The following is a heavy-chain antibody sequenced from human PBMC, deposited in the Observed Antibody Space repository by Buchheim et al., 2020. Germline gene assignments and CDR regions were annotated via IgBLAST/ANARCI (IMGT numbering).Heavy chain of an antibody. Sequence: EVQLVESGGGLVKPGGSLRLSCAASGFTFSSYSMNWVRQAPGKGLEWVSSISSSSSYIYYADSVKGRFTISRDNAKNSLYLQMNSLRAEDTAVYYCARVSGNNISSGWYSRPQWDMDVWGKGTT. J-gene: IGHJ6*03. CDR1: GFTFSSYS. D-gene: IGHD6-19*01. CDR3: ARVSGNNISSGWYSRPQWDMDV. V-gene: IGHV3-21*01. CDR2: ISSSSSYI.